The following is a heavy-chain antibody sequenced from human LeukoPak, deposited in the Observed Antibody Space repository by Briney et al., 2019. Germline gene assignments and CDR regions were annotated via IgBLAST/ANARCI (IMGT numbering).Heavy chain of an antibody. CDR1: GGSISSTSYY. CDR3: ASAYCDTGICYTGSFDR. V-gene: IGHV4-39*01. Sequence: SETLSLTCTVSGGSISSTSYYWGWIRQPPGKGLESIAVIHYSGITYYNPSLRSRVTISIDTSKIQFSLKLRSVTAADTAVYYCASAYCDTGICYTGSFDRWGQGTLVTVSS. D-gene: IGHD2-21*01. J-gene: IGHJ5*02. CDR2: IHYSGIT.